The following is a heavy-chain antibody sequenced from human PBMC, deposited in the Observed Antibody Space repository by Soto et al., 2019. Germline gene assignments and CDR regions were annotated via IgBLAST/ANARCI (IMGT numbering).Heavy chain of an antibody. D-gene: IGHD4-4*01. J-gene: IGHJ4*02. CDR1: GFTFSNAW. CDR3: TAGFSGNSRGDY. CDR2: IKSKTDGGTT. Sequence: EVQLVESGGGLVKPGGSLRLSCGASGFTFSNAWMSWVRQAPGKGLEWVGRIKSKTDGGTTDYAAPVKGRFTISRDDSKNTLYLQMNSLTTEETAVCYCTAGFSGNSRGDYCGQGTLVTVSS. V-gene: IGHV3-15*01.